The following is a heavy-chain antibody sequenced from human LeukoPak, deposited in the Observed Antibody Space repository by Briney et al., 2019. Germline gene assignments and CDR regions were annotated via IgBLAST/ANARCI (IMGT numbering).Heavy chain of an antibody. Sequence: ASETLSLTCTVSGGSISSSSYYWGWIRQPPGKGLEWIGSIYYSGSTYYNPSLKSRVTISVDTSKNQFSLKLSSVTAADTAVYYCARGFYYDSSGYYEGFDYWGQGTLVTVSS. CDR3: ARGFYYDSSGYYEGFDY. CDR2: IYYSGST. D-gene: IGHD3-22*01. CDR1: GGSISSSSYY. V-gene: IGHV4-39*07. J-gene: IGHJ4*02.